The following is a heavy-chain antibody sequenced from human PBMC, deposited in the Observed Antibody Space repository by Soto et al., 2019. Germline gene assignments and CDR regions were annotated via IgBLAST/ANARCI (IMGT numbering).Heavy chain of an antibody. CDR1: GGSISSGGYY. J-gene: IGHJ6*02. CDR2: IYYSGST. D-gene: IGHD3-10*01. CDR3: ATLTMVRGALWYYYGMDV. V-gene: IGHV4-31*03. Sequence: QVQLQESGPGLVKPSQTLSLTCTVSGGSISSGGYYWSWIRQHPGKGLEWIGYIYYSGSTYYNPSLTSRVTLSVDTSKNQFSLKLSSVTAADTAVYYCATLTMVRGALWYYYGMDVWGQGTTVTVSS.